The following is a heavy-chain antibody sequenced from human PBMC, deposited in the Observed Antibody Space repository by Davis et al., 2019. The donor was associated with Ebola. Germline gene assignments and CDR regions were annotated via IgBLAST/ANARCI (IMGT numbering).Heavy chain of an antibody. Sequence: GESLKISCAASGFIFSHYWMSWVRQAPGKGPEWVAIIKQDGSEKYYVDSVKGRFTISRDNAKNSLFLQMNSPRAEDTALYYCASGDGRGYSYDMDVWGQGTTVTVSS. J-gene: IGHJ6*02. D-gene: IGHD3/OR15-3a*01. CDR3: ASGDGRGYSYDMDV. V-gene: IGHV3-7*03. CDR2: IKQDGSEK. CDR1: GFIFSHYW.